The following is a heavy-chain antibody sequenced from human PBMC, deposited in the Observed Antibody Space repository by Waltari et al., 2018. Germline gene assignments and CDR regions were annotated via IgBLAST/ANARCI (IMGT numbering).Heavy chain of an antibody. CDR3: ARVGGTSVFDI. Sequence: EEQLVESGGGLVQPGGSLRLSCTASGFSFSLYSMHWVRQAPGKGLESFSAINYGDGAAFYADSVWGRFTISRDNSKNMVYLQMGSLRPEDMGVYYCARVGGTSVFDIWGQGTRVTVSS. CDR1: GFSFSLYS. CDR2: INYGDGAA. J-gene: IGHJ3*02. D-gene: IGHD1-26*01. V-gene: IGHV3-64*07.